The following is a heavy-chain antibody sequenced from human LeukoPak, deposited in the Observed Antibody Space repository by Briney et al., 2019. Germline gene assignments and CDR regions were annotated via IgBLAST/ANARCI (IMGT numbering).Heavy chain of an antibody. CDR3: AKDLRELVAAALSY. Sequence: GGSLRLSCAASGFTFSSYGMHWVRQAPGKGLEWVAFIRYDGSNKYYADSVKGRFTISRDNSKNTLYLQMDSLRAEDTAVYYCAKDLRELVAAALSYWGQGTLVTVSS. CDR2: IRYDGSNK. J-gene: IGHJ4*02. V-gene: IGHV3-30*02. CDR1: GFTFSSYG. D-gene: IGHD6-13*01.